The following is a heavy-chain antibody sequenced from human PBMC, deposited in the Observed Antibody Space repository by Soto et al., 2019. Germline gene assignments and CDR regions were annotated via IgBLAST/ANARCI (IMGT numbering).Heavy chain of an antibody. CDR1: GFSFSNHG. CDR2: TSFDGTNK. D-gene: IGHD3-3*01. Sequence: QVQLVESGGGVVQPGRSLTLSCAASGFSFSNHGMHWVRQAPGKGLEWVAVTSFDGTNKYYADSMKGRVTISRDNSKSTLNLQMNSLRAEDTAVYYCAKDQVTRFWSGFPPYYSYVMDVWGQGTTVTVSS. CDR3: AKDQVTRFWSGFPPYYSYVMDV. J-gene: IGHJ6*02. V-gene: IGHV3-30*18.